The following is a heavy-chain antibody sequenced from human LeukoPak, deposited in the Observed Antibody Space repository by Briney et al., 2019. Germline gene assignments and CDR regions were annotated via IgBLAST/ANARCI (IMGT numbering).Heavy chain of an antibody. Sequence: ETLSLTCTVSGGSISSYYWSWIRQPPGKGLEWVGRIKSKTDGGTTDYAAPVKGRFTISRDDSKNTLYLQMNSLKTEDTAVYYCTTALHLVWGQGTLVTVSS. CDR1: GGSISSYY. D-gene: IGHD3-3*02. CDR3: TTALHLV. V-gene: IGHV3-15*01. CDR2: IKSKTDGGTT. J-gene: IGHJ4*02.